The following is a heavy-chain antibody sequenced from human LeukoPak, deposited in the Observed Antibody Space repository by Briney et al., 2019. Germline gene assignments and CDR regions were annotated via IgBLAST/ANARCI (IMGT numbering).Heavy chain of an antibody. CDR2: INQNGSEQ. V-gene: IGHV3-7*04. J-gene: IGHJ1*01. D-gene: IGHD3-16*01. CDR1: GFTFSDYW. Sequence: PGGSLRLSCAASGFTFSDYWMSWVRQAPGQGLAWVAHINQNGSEQHFVGSVQGRFTISRDNATNSLYLQMDSLRAEDTAVYYCVGGALDYWGQGTPVSVSS. CDR3: VGGALDY.